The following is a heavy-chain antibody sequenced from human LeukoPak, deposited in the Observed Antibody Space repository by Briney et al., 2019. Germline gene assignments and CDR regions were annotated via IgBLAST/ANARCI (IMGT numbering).Heavy chain of an antibody. CDR3: ARDAYYYDSSGYYLVDY. CDR1: GGTFSSYA. Sequence: SVKVSCKASGGTFSSYAISWVRQAPGQGLEWMGRIIAILGMANYAQKFQGRVTITADKSTSTAYMELSSLRSEDTAVYYCARDAYYYDSSGYYLVDYWGQGTLVTVSS. J-gene: IGHJ4*02. CDR2: IIAILGMA. D-gene: IGHD3-22*01. V-gene: IGHV1-69*04.